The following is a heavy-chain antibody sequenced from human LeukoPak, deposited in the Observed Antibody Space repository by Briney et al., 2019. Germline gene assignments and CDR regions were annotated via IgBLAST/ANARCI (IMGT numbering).Heavy chain of an antibody. D-gene: IGHD6-6*01. J-gene: IGHJ4*02. CDR2: VKHDGSEK. CDR1: GLTFSTYW. V-gene: IGHV3-7*03. CDR3: ARTAGRTFDY. Sequence: GGSLRLSCAASGLTFSTYWMSWVRQAPGQGLEWVANVKHDGSEKYHVDSVKGRFTISRDNAKNSLYLQMNSLRDEDTAVYYCARTAGRTFDYWGQGTLVTVSS.